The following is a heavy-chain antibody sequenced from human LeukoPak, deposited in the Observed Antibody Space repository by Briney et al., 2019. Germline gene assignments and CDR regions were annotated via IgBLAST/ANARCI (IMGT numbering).Heavy chain of an antibody. V-gene: IGHV4-39*07. CDR1: GGSISSSSYY. D-gene: IGHD3-10*01. CDR3: ARSLFYGALYYYGSGSYPNWFDP. J-gene: IGHJ5*02. CDR2: IYYSGST. Sequence: PSETLSLTCTVSGGSISSSSYYWGWIRQPPGKGLEWIGSIYYSGSTYYNPSLKSRVTISVDTSKNQFSLKLSSVTAADTAVYYCARSLFYGALYYYGSGSYPNWFDPWGQGTLVTVSS.